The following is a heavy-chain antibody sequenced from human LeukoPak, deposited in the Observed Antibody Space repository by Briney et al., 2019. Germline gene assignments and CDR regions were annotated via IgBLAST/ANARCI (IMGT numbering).Heavy chain of an antibody. CDR1: GFTFSSYA. D-gene: IGHD2-15*01. CDR3: AKRWGYCSGGSCYFDY. J-gene: IGHJ4*02. V-gene: IGHV3-23*01. CDR2: ISGSGGST. Sequence: GGSLRLSCAASGFTFSSYAMSWVRKAPGKGLEWVSAISGSGGSTYYADSVKGRFTISRDNSKNTLYLQMNSLRAEDTAVYYCAKRWGYCSGGSCYFDYWGQGTLVTVSS.